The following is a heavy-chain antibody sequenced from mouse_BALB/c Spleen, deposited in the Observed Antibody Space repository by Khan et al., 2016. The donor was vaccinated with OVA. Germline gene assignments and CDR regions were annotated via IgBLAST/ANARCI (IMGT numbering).Heavy chain of an antibody. J-gene: IGHJ2*01. CDR2: IWGGGST. CDR3: AKHLILYPYYFDY. CDR1: GFSLTDYG. Sequence: QVQLKQSGPGLVAPSQSLSITCTVSGFSLTDYGVSWIRQPPGKGLEWLGVIWGGGSTYYNSALKSRLSISKDNSKRQVFLKMNSLQTDDTAMYYGAKHLILYPYYFDYWGQGTTLTVSS. V-gene: IGHV2-6-5*01.